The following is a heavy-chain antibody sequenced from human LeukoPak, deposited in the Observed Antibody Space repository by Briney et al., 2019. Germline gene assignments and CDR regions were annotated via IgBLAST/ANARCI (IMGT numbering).Heavy chain of an antibody. D-gene: IGHD3-16*01. CDR2: IYPGDSDT. J-gene: IGHJ4*02. CDR3: ARHYYDYVWGSYGIDY. Sequence: GESLKISCKGSGYSFTNYWIGWVRQMPGKGLEWMGIIYPGDSDTRYSPSFQGQVTISADKSISTAYLQWSSLKASDTAMYYCARHYYDYVWGSYGIDYWGQGTLVTVSS. CDR1: GYSFTNYW. V-gene: IGHV5-51*01.